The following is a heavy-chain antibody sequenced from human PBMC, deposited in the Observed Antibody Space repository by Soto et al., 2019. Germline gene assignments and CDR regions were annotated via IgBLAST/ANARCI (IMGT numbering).Heavy chain of an antibody. V-gene: IGHV1-46*01. CDR2: INPSGGIT. J-gene: IGHJ6*02. CDR1: GYTFTSFY. Sequence: QMQLVQSGAEVKRPGASVRVSCKSSGYTFTSFYIHWVRQAPGQGLEWMGIINPSGGITNFAQRFQGRVTMPSSMSTNTHYMELSSTKSDVTAVYYCARSPAFSSSRYEIPPDPSHGMDVWGQGTTVTVS. D-gene: IGHD6-13*01. CDR3: ARSPAFSSSRYEIPPDPSHGMDV.